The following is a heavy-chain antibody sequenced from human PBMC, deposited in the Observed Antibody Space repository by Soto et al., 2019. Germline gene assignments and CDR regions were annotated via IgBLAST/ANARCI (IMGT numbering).Heavy chain of an antibody. CDR1: GFTFSSYW. J-gene: IGHJ4*02. CDR3: ARDRSADNGGNPLDY. D-gene: IGHD2-15*01. V-gene: IGHV3-74*01. CDR2: ISSDGSST. Sequence: EVQLVESGGGLVQPGGSLRLSCAASGFTFSSYWMHWVHQAPGKGLVWVSRISSDGSSTRYADSVKGRFTISRDNAKNTLYLQMNSLRAEDTAVYYCARDRSADNGGNPLDYWGQGTLVTVSS.